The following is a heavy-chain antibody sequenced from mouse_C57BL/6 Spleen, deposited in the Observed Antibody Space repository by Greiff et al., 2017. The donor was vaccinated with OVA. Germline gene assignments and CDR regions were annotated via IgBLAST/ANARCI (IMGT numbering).Heavy chain of an antibody. Sequence: QVHVKQSGAELVKPGASVKLSCKASGYTFTEYTIHWVKQRSGQGLEWIGWFYPGSGSIKYNEKFKDKATLTADKSSSTVYMELSRLTSEDSAVYFCARHEDGYYGNYGYFDVWGTGTTVTVSS. D-gene: IGHD2-1*01. CDR2: FYPGSGSI. V-gene: IGHV1-62-2*01. CDR3: ARHEDGYYGNYGYFDV. J-gene: IGHJ1*03. CDR1: GYTFTEYT.